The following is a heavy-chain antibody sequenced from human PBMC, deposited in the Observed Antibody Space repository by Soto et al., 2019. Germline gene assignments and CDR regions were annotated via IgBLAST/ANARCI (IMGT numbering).Heavy chain of an antibody. CDR2: ISGSGGST. CDR1: GFTFSSYA. V-gene: IGHV3-23*01. CDR3: ANGRIHAMVKDYYYGMDV. J-gene: IGHJ6*02. D-gene: IGHD5-18*01. Sequence: GGSLRLSCAASGFTFSSYAMSWVRQAPGKGLEWVSAISGSGGSTYYADSVKGRFTISRDNSKNTLYLQMNSLRAEDMAVYYCANGRIHAMVKDYYYGMDVWGQGTTVTVSS.